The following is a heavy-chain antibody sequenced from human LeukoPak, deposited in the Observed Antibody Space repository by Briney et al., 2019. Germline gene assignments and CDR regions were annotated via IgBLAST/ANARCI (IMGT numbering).Heavy chain of an antibody. CDR3: ARNEVVVVSYGMDV. CDR1: GYTFTSYA. J-gene: IGHJ6*02. Sequence: ASVKVSCKASGYTFTSYAMHWVRQAPGQRLEWMGWINAGNGNTKYSQKFQGRVTITRGTSASTAYMELSSLRSEDTAVYYCARNEVVVVSYGMDVWGQGTTVTVSS. V-gene: IGHV1-3*01. CDR2: INAGNGNT. D-gene: IGHD3-22*01.